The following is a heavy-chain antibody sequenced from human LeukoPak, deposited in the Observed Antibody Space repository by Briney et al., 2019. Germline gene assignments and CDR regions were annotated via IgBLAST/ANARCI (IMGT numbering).Heavy chain of an antibody. D-gene: IGHD3-9*01. CDR3: ARVKGSYFDWLLGYLDY. CDR2: INPSGGST. V-gene: IGHV1-46*01. J-gene: IGHJ4*02. Sequence: GASVKVSCKASGYSFTNYYIHWVRQAPGLGLEWMGVINPSGGSTTSAQKFQGRVTITRDTSTSTVYMELSSLRSQDTAVYYRARVKGSYFDWLLGYLDYWGQGTLVTVSS. CDR1: GYSFTNYY.